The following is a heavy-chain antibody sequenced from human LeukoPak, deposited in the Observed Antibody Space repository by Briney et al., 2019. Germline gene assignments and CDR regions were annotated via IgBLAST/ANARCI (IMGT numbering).Heavy chain of an antibody. J-gene: IGHJ4*02. V-gene: IGHV1-18*01. CDR3: ARDSGYYGSGSCDY. CDR1: GYTFTSYG. CDR2: ISAYNGNT. Sequence: ASVKVSCKASGYTFTSYGISWVRQAPGQGLEWMGWISAYNGNTNYAQKLQGRDTMTTDTSTSTAYMELRSLRSDDTAVYYCARDSGYYGSGSCDYWGQGTLVTVSS. D-gene: IGHD3-10*01.